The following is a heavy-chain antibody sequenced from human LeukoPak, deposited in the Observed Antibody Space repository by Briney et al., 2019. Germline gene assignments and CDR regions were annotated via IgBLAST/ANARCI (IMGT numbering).Heavy chain of an antibody. J-gene: IGHJ4*02. CDR2: ISYDGSNK. Sequence: GGSLRLSCAASGFTFSSYAMHWVRQAPGKGLEWVAVISYDGSNKYYADSVKGRFTISRDNSKSTLYLQMNSLRAEDTAVYYCARDEEGFDYWGQGTLVTVSS. CDR1: GFTFSSYA. CDR3: ARDEEGFDY. V-gene: IGHV3-30-3*01.